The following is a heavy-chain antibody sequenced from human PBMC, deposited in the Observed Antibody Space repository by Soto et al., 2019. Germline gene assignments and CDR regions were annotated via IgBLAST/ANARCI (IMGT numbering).Heavy chain of an antibody. CDR1: GFTFSSYA. CDR2: ISGSGGST. V-gene: IGHV3-23*01. Sequence: GGSLRLSCAASGFTFSSYAMSWVRQAPGKGLEWVSAISGSGGSTYYADSVKGRFTTSSNNSKNTLYLEMNSLRAEDTAGYYCAKDLIGVVGTDLLSDGDWFDPWGQGTLVTVSS. D-gene: IGHD2-2*01. J-gene: IGHJ5*02. CDR3: AKDLIGVVGTDLLSDGDWFDP.